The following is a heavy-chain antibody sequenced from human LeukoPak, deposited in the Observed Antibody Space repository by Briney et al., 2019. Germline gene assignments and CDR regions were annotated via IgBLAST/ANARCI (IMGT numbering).Heavy chain of an antibody. CDR3: ARGHSSSGVY. V-gene: IGHV4-39*07. CDR1: GGSISSSSYY. D-gene: IGHD6-13*01. J-gene: IGHJ4*02. CDR2: IYYSGSA. Sequence: SETLSLTCTVSGGSISSSSYYWGWIRQPPGKGLEWIGSIYYSGSAYYSPSLKSRLTISVDTSKNQFSLKLSSVTAADTAVYYYARGHSSSGVYWGQGTLVTVSS.